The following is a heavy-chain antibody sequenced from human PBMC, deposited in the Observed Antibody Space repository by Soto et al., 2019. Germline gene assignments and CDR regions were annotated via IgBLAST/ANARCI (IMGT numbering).Heavy chain of an antibody. D-gene: IGHD1-1*01. J-gene: IGHJ4*02. Sequence: QVHLVQSGAEVKKPGASVKVSCKGSGYTFTSYGITWVRQAPGQGLEWMGWISAHNGNTDYAQKLQVRVTVTRDTSTSTAYMELRSLRSDDTAVYYCARGRYGDYWGQGALVPVSS. CDR2: ISAHNGNT. V-gene: IGHV1-18*01. CDR1: GYTFTSYG. CDR3: ARGRYGDY.